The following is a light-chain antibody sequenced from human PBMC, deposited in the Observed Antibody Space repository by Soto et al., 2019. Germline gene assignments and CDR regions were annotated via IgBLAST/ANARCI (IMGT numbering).Light chain of an antibody. CDR3: NSYASRDTVL. CDR2: AVS. J-gene: IGLJ2*01. V-gene: IGLV2-14*01. Sequence: QSALTQAASVSGSPGQSITISCTGTSSDIGGYDYVSWYQQRPGKPPQLMIYAVSNRPSGISSRFSGSRSANTASLTISGLQAEDEAVYYGNSYASRDTVLFGGGTKVTVL. CDR1: SSDIGGYDY.